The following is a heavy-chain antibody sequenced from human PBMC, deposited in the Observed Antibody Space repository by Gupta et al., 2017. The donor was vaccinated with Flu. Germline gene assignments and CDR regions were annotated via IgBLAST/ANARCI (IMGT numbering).Heavy chain of an antibody. CDR3: ARDSSPGDCSSTSCPIRMSIDY. Sequence: WVAVIWYDGSNKYYADSVKGRFTISRDNSKNTLYLQMNSLRAEDTAVYYCARDSSPGDCSSTSCPIRMSIDYWGQGTLVTVSS. V-gene: IGHV3-33*01. CDR2: IWYDGSNK. J-gene: IGHJ4*02. D-gene: IGHD2-2*01.